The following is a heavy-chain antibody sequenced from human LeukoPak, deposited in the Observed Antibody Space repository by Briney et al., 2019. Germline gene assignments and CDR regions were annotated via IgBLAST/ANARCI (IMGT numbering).Heavy chain of an antibody. CDR1: GFTFSNAW. V-gene: IGHV3-53*01. J-gene: IGHJ4*02. CDR2: IYSGGST. Sequence: GGSLRLSCAASGFTFSNAWMSWVRQAPGKGLEWVSVIYSGGSTYYADSVKGRFTISRDNSKNTLYLQMNSLRAEDTAVYYCARGGGIDYWGQGTLVTVSS. D-gene: IGHD3-16*01. CDR3: ARGGGIDY.